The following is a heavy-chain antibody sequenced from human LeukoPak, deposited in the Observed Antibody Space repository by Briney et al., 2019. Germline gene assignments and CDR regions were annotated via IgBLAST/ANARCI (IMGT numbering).Heavy chain of an antibody. CDR3: AKCGFPGYEKTFDY. D-gene: IGHD5-12*01. Sequence: GGSLRLSCAASGFTFRGDAMSWVRQAPGKGLEWVSGISHSGGSTHYADSVKGRVTISRDNSKNTLYLQINSLRAEDTAVYYCAKCGFPGYEKTFDYWGQGTLVTVSS. CDR1: GFTFRGDA. J-gene: IGHJ4*02. V-gene: IGHV3-23*01. CDR2: ISHSGGST.